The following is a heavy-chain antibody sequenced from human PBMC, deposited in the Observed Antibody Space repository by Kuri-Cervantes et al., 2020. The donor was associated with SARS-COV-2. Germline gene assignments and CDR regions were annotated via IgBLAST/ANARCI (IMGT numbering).Heavy chain of an antibody. D-gene: IGHD2-2*01. J-gene: IGHJ2*01. V-gene: IGHV4-39*01. CDR2: IYHSGST. CDR3: ARHYITRYFDL. CDR1: GASISSSSYY. Sequence: SETLSLTCTVSGASISSSSYYWGWIRQPPGKGLEWIGSIYHSGSTYYNPSLKSRVTISVDTSKNQFSLKLSSVTAADTAVYYCARHYITRYFDLWGRGTLVTVSS.